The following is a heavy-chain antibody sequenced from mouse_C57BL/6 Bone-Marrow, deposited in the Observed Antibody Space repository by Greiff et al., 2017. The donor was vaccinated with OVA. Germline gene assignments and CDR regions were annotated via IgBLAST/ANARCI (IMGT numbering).Heavy chain of an antibody. CDR2: ISYDGSN. J-gene: IGHJ4*01. CDR1: GYSITSGYY. CDR3: ARDGTFYAMDY. V-gene: IGHV3-6*01. D-gene: IGHD1-1*02. Sequence: DVKVEESGPGLVKPSQSLSLTCSVTGYSITSGYYWNWIRQFPGNKLEWMGYISYDGSNNYNQSLKNRISITRDTSKNQFFLKLNSVTTEDTATYYCARDGTFYAMDYWGQGTSVTVSS.